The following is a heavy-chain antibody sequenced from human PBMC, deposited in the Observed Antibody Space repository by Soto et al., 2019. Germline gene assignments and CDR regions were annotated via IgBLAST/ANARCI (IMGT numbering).Heavy chain of an antibody. CDR1: GFTFSSYA. J-gene: IGHJ4*02. Sequence: QVQLVESGGGVVQPGRSLRLSCAASGFTFSSYAMHWVRQAPGKGLEWVAVISYDGSNKYYADSVKGRFTISRDNSKNTLYLQMNSLRAEDTAVYYCARDSPRVYSSSWLYYFDYWGQGTLVTVSS. D-gene: IGHD6-13*01. V-gene: IGHV3-30-3*01. CDR3: ARDSPRVYSSSWLYYFDY. CDR2: ISYDGSNK.